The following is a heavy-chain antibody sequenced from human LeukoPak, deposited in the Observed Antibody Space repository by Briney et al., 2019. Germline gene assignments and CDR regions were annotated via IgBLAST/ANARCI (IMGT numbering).Heavy chain of an antibody. V-gene: IGHV1-69*04. CDR2: IIPILGIA. Sequence: GASVKVSCKASGYTFTSYGISWVRPAPGQGLEWMGRIIPILGIANYAQKFQGRVTITADKSTSTAYMELSSLRSEDTAVYYCAQDYGDYHPFDYWGQGTLVTVSS. CDR3: AQDYGDYHPFDY. J-gene: IGHJ4*02. CDR1: GYTFTSYG. D-gene: IGHD4-17*01.